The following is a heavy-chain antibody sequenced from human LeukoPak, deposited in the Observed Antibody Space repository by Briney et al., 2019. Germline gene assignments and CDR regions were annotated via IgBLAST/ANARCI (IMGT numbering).Heavy chain of an antibody. D-gene: IGHD5-18*01. CDR3: ARDQSWIQLWFDY. V-gene: IGHV3-7*01. CDR2: IKQDGSEK. J-gene: IGHJ4*02. Sequence: PGGSLRLSCAASGFTFSSYWMSWVRQAPGKGLKWVANIKQDGSEKYYVDSVKGRFTISRDNAKNSLYLQMNSLRAEDTAVYYCARDQSWIQLWFDYWGQGTLVTVSS. CDR1: GFTFSSYW.